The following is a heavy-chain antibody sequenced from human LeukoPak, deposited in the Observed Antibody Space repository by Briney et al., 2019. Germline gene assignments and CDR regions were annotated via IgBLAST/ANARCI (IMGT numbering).Heavy chain of an antibody. CDR2: IRYDGSNK. D-gene: IGHD6-6*01. CDR3: AKDLWQQLVPSDY. J-gene: IGHJ4*02. V-gene: IGHV3-30*02. Sequence: GGSLRLSCAASGFTFSSYGMHWVRQAPGKGLEWVAFIRYDGSNKYYADSVKGRFTISRDNYKNTLYLQMNSLRAEDTAVYYCAKDLWQQLVPSDYWGPGTLVTVSS. CDR1: GFTFSSYG.